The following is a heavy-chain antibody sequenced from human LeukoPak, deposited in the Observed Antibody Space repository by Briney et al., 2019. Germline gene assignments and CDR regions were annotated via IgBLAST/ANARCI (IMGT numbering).Heavy chain of an antibody. D-gene: IGHD1-20*01. Sequence: GGSLRLSCAASGFTFSSYAMSWVRQAPGKGLEWVSAISGSDGSTYYADSVKGRFTISRDNSKNTLYLQMNSLRAEDTAVYYCAKDRPITGTAHPFDYWGQGTLVTVSS. CDR2: ISGSDGST. CDR3: AKDRPITGTAHPFDY. V-gene: IGHV3-23*01. J-gene: IGHJ4*02. CDR1: GFTFSSYA.